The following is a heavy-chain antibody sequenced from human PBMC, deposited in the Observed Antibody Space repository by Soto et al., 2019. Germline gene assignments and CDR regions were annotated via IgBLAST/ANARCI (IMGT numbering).Heavy chain of an antibody. CDR2: IYHSGST. V-gene: IGHV4-30-2*01. CDR3: ARGGTAMPQIAGNWFDP. J-gene: IGHJ5*02. Sequence: PSETLSLTCAVSGGSISSGGYSWSWIRQPPGKGLEWIGYIYHSGSTYYNPSLKSRVTISVDRSKNQFSLKLSSVTAADTAVYYCARGGTAMPQIAGNWFDPWGQGTLVTVSS. D-gene: IGHD5-18*01. CDR1: GGSISSGGYS.